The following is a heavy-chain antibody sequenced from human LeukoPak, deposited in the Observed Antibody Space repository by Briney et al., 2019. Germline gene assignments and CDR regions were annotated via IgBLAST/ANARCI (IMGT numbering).Heavy chain of an antibody. CDR2: ISGSGGST. D-gene: IGHD3-22*01. CDR3: ATNYDSSGYYYLLGYFDY. V-gene: IGHV3-23*01. J-gene: IGHJ4*02. Sequence: GGSLRLSCAASGFTFSSYAMSWVRQAPGKGLEWVSDISGSGGSTYYADSVKGRFTISRDNSKNTLYLQMNSLRAEDTAVYYCATNYDSSGYYYLLGYFDYWGQGTLVTVSS. CDR1: GFTFSSYA.